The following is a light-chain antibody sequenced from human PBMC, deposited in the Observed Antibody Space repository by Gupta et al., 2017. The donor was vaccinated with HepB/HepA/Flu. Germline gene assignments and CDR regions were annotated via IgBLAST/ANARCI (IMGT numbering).Light chain of an antibody. Sequence: QSALTQPASVSGSPGQSITISCTGASSDVGTYNLVSWYQHHPGKAPKVRIYELNKRPSGISNRFSGSKSGNTASLTISGLQAEDEANYYCCSYAGRDTFVVFGGGTKLTVL. CDR3: CSYAGRDTFVV. J-gene: IGLJ2*01. V-gene: IGLV2-23*02. CDR2: ELN. CDR1: SSDVGTYNL.